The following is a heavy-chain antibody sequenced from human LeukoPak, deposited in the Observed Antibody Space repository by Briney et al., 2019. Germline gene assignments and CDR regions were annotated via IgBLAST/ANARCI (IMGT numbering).Heavy chain of an antibody. D-gene: IGHD6-19*01. V-gene: IGHV4-31*03. CDR2: IYYSGST. CDR3: ARHEAVAGFDY. Sequence: SETLSLTCTVSGGSISSGGYYWSWIRQHPGKGLEWIGYIYYSGSTYYNPSLKSRVTISVDRSKNQFSLKLSSVTAADTAVYYCARHEAVAGFDYWGQGTLVTVSS. CDR1: GGSISSGGYY. J-gene: IGHJ4*02.